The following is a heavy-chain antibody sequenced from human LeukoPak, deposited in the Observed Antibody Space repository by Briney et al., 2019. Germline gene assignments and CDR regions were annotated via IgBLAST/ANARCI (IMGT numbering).Heavy chain of an antibody. CDR2: ISSSSSYI. CDR1: GFTFSSYS. V-gene: IGHV3-21*01. J-gene: IGHJ4*02. Sequence: GGSLRLSCAASGFTFSSYSMNWVRQAPGKGLEWVSSISSSSSYIYYADSVKGRFTISRENAKNSLYLQMNSLRAEDTAVYYCAREVAVAGTDLDYWGQGTLVTVSS. CDR3: AREVAVAGTDLDY. D-gene: IGHD6-19*01.